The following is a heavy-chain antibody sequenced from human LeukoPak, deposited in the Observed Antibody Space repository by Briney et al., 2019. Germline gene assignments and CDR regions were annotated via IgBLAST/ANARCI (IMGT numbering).Heavy chain of an antibody. CDR1: GYTFTSYV. J-gene: IGHJ5*02. CDR2: ISAYNGNT. D-gene: IGHD6-13*01. Sequence: GASVKVSCKASGYTFTSYVISWVRQAPGQGLEWMGWISAYNGNTNYAQKLQGRVTMTTDTSTSTAYMELRSLRSDDTAVYYCARWSRVLAAAGTRNCFDPWGQGTLVTVSS. CDR3: ARWSRVLAAAGTRNCFDP. V-gene: IGHV1-18*01.